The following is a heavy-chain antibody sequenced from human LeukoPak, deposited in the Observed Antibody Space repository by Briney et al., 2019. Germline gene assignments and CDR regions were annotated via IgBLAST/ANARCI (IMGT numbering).Heavy chain of an antibody. Sequence: ASVKVSCKASGYTLTAYYIYWVRQAPGQGLEWMGRINPNSGGTDYAQKVQGRVTMTTDTSTSTAYMELRSLRSDDTAVYYCAREGALRGLPFDTWGQGTMVTVSS. D-gene: IGHD2-15*01. J-gene: IGHJ3*02. V-gene: IGHV1-2*06. CDR2: INPNSGGT. CDR1: GYTLTAYY. CDR3: AREGALRGLPFDT.